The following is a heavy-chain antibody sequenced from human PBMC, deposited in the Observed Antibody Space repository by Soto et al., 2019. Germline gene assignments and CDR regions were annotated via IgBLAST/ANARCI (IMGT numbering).Heavy chain of an antibody. CDR1: GCTFSSYA. D-gene: IGHD5-18*01. J-gene: IGHJ4*02. V-gene: IGHV3-23*01. CDR3: AKDAAYSYGFR. CDR2: MSGSGGST. Sequence: GGSRRLSCAACGCTFSSYAKSWFHKLPGKGLEWVSAMSGSGGSTYYADSVKGRFTISRDNSKNTLYLQMNSLRAEDTAVYYCAKDAAYSYGFRWGQGTLVTVPA.